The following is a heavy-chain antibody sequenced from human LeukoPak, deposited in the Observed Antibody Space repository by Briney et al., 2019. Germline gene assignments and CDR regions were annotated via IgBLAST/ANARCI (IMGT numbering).Heavy chain of an antibody. J-gene: IGHJ6*03. D-gene: IGHD1-26*01. V-gene: IGHV1-18*01. CDR1: GYTFTSYG. Sequence: ASVKVSCKASGYTFTSYGISWVRQAPGQGLEWMGWISAYNGNTNYAQKLQGRVTMTTDTSTSTAYMELRSLRSDDTAVYYCARGSRSGSYLYYYYYYYMDVWGKGTTVTVSS. CDR2: ISAYNGNT. CDR3: ARGSRSGSYLYYYYYYYMDV.